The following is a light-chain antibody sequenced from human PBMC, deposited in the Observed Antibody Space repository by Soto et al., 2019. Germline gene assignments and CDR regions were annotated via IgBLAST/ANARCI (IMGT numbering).Light chain of an antibody. V-gene: IGKV1-16*02. CDR1: QDIRNH. Sequence: DIQMTQSPSSLSASVGDRVTITCRASQDIRNHLAWFQQIPGKAPKCLIYDASTLQSGVPSKFSGSGSGTDFTLTVSSLQPQDFATYYCQQYHLYPLNFGGGTKVEI. CDR2: DAS. CDR3: QQYHLYPLN. J-gene: IGKJ4*01.